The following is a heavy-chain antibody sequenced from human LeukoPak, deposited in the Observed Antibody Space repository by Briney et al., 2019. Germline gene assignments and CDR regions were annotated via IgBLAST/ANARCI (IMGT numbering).Heavy chain of an antibody. CDR1: GFTVSSNY. CDR3: AREEVVVVPAANDYYYYYGMDV. V-gene: IGHV3-53*01. CDR2: IYSGGST. J-gene: IGHJ6*02. Sequence: GGSLRLSCAASGFTVSSNYMSWVRQAPGQGLEWVSVIYSGGSTYYADSVKGRFTISRDNSKNTLYLQMNSLRAEDTAVYYCAREEVVVVPAANDYYYYYGMDVWGQGTTVTVSS. D-gene: IGHD2-2*01.